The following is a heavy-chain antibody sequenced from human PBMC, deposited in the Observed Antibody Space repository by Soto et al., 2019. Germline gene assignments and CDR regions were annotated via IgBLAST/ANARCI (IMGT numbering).Heavy chain of an antibody. D-gene: IGHD6-19*01. CDR3: ARLGYSSGWYFDS. V-gene: IGHV4-30-2*03. J-gene: IGHJ4*02. Sequence: SETLSLTCAVSGGSISSGGYSWSWIRQPPGKGLEWIGYIYHSGSTYYNLSLKSRVTMSVDTSKTQFSLKLSSVTAADTSVYYCARLGYSSGWYFDSWGQGILVTVSS. CDR2: IYHSGST. CDR1: GGSISSGGYS.